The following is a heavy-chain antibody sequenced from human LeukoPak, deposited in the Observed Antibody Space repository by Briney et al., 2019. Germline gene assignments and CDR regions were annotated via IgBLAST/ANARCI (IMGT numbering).Heavy chain of an antibody. J-gene: IGHJ4*02. D-gene: IGHD6-13*01. Sequence: GGSLRLSCAASGFTFSSYSMNWVRQAPGKGLEWVSYISSSGSTTYYADSVKGRFTISRDNAKNSLYLQMNSLRAEDTAVYYCASEGTEQHLVHDYWGQGTLVTVSS. V-gene: IGHV3-48*04. CDR1: GFTFSSYS. CDR2: ISSSGSTT. CDR3: ASEGTEQHLVHDY.